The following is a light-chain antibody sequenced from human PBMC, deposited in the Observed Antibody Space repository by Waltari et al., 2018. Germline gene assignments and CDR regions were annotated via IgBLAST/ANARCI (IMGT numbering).Light chain of an antibody. J-gene: IGKJ4*01. CDR2: VVS. CDR1: QTINKY. Sequence: DIHMTQSPSSLSASVGDRVTITCRASQTINKYLNWYQQKPGKAPKVLFPVVSYLHSGVPSRFSGSGSGTDFTLTISSLQPEDFATYYCQQSDSLPLTFGGGTKVEIK. CDR3: QQSDSLPLT. V-gene: IGKV1-39*01.